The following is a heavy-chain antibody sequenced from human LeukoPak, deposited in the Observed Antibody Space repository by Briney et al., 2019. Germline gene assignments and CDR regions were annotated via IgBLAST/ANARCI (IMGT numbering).Heavy chain of an antibody. Sequence: PSETLSLTCTVSGGSISGYSWSWIRQPPGKGLEWIGYIYHSGSTYYNPSLKSRVTISVDRSKDQFSLKLSSVTAADTAVYYCARINLSIAAADYWGQGTLVTVSS. CDR3: ARINLSIAAADY. CDR1: GGSISGYS. V-gene: IGHV4-30-2*01. CDR2: IYHSGST. D-gene: IGHD6-13*01. J-gene: IGHJ4*02.